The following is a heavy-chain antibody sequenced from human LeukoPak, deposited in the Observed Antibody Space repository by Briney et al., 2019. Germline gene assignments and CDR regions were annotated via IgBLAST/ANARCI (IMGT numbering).Heavy chain of an antibody. CDR2: INDGSNK. J-gene: IGHJ6*03. V-gene: IGHV3-30*02. CDR3: AKKYRSVQFFYMDV. CDR1: GFTFRNYG. Sequence: GGSLRLSCAASGFTFRNYGMHWVRQAPGVGLEWVAFINDGSNKHYADSVEGRFTISRDNSKNTLYLQMNSLRAEDTAIYYCAKKYRSVQFFYMDVWGKGTTVTISS. D-gene: IGHD2-2*01.